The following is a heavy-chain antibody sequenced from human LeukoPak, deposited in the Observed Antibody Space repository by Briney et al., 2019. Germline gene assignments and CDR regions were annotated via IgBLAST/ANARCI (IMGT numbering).Heavy chain of an antibody. D-gene: IGHD3-3*01. V-gene: IGHV3-23*01. J-gene: IGHJ4*02. CDR2: ISWNSGST. Sequence: PGGSLRLSCAASGFTFDDYAMHWVRQAPGKGLEWVSGISWNSGSTHYADSVKGRFTISRDNSKNTLYLQMNSLRAEDTAVYYCANAGFLAPSDYWGQGTLVTVSS. CDR1: GFTFDDYA. CDR3: ANAGFLAPSDY.